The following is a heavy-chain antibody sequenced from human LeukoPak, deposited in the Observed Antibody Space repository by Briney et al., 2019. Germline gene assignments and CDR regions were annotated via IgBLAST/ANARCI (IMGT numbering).Heavy chain of an antibody. V-gene: IGHV3-43*01. Sequence: PGGSLRLSCAASGFTFDDYTMHWVRQAPGKGLEWVSLISWDGGSTYYADSVKGRFTISRDNSKNSLYLQMNSLRTEDTALYYCAKGPTYYDILTGYYGGVFDYWGQGTLVTVSS. J-gene: IGHJ4*02. CDR3: AKGPTYYDILTGYYGGVFDY. CDR1: GFTFDDYT. CDR2: ISWDGGST. D-gene: IGHD3-9*01.